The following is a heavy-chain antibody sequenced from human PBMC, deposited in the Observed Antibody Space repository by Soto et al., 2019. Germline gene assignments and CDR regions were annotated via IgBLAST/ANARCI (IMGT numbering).Heavy chain of an antibody. CDR1: GYTFTSYG. CDR2: ISAYNGNT. CDR3: ARVAAAAGNWYYYYYMDV. J-gene: IGHJ6*03. D-gene: IGHD6-13*01. Sequence: ASVKVSCKASGYTFTSYGISWVRQAPGQGLEWMGWISAYNGNTNYAQKLQGRVTMTTDTSTSTAYMELRSLRSDDTAVYYCARVAAAAGNWYYYYYMDVWGKGTTVTVSS. V-gene: IGHV1-18*01.